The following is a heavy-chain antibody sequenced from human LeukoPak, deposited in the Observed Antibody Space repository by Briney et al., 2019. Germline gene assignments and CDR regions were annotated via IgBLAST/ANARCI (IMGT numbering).Heavy chain of an antibody. CDR3: ARNSYIKTYYYDSSGYAVDY. V-gene: IGHV1-2*02. CDR1: GYTFTGYY. Sequence: ASVKVSCKASGYTFTGYYMHWVRQAPGQGLEWMGWINPNSGGTNYAQKFQGRVTMTRDTSISTAHMELSRLRSDDTAVYYCARNSYIKTYYYDSSGYAVDYWGQGTLVTVSS. J-gene: IGHJ4*02. D-gene: IGHD3-22*01. CDR2: INPNSGGT.